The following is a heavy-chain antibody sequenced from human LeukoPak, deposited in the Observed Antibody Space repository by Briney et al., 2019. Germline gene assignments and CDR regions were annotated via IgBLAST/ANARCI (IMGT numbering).Heavy chain of an antibody. V-gene: IGHV1-69*05. CDR2: IIPIFGTA. Sequence: SVKVSCKASGGTFSSYAISWVRQAPGQGLEWMGGIIPIFGTANYAQKFQGRVTITTDESTSTAYMEQSSLRSEDTAVYYCARNVGYSYGTGYYFDYWGQGTLVTVSS. J-gene: IGHJ4*02. D-gene: IGHD5-18*01. CDR3: ARNVGYSYGTGYYFDY. CDR1: GGTFSSYA.